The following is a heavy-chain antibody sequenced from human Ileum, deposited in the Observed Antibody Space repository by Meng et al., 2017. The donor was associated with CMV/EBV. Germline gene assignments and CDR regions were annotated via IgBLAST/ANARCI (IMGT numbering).Heavy chain of an antibody. V-gene: IGHV4-4*07. D-gene: IGHD2-2*01. CDR2: VYSSGST. Sequence: QVPLQESGPGLVKPSETLSLTCPVSGGCVSGYDWSWIRQPATKGLEWIGRVYSSGSTDYNPSLQSRVTMSVDTSKNQFSLKLSSVTAADTAVYYCARGSSSWAFDYWGQGTLVTVSS. J-gene: IGHJ4*02. CDR1: GGCVSGYD. CDR3: ARGSSSWAFDY.